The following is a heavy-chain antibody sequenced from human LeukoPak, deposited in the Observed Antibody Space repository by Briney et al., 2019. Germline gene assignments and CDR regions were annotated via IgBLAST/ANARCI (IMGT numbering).Heavy chain of an antibody. D-gene: IGHD6-13*01. J-gene: IGHJ4*02. CDR2: ISSSGSTI. CDR3: ARDRGSSWYREDPYFDY. V-gene: IGHV3-11*01. CDR1: GFTSSDYY. Sequence: RGSLRLSCAASGFTSSDYYMSWIRQAPGKGLEWVSYISSSGSTIYYADSVKGRFTISRDNAKNSLYLQMNSLRAEDTAVYYCARDRGSSWYREDPYFDYWGQGTLVTVSS.